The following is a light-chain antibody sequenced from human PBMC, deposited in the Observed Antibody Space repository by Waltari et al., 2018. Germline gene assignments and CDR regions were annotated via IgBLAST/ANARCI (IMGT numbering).Light chain of an antibody. CDR3: QVWDSTTDHAI. V-gene: IGLV3-21*03. CDR1: AIGRKN. Sequence: SYVVTHPPSVSLAPGKTATTTCGGDAIGRKNVCWYLQRPGQAPVLVVYDNTDRSSGVPERFSGSNSGDTATLAISRVEVGDEADFYCQVWDSTTDHAIFGGGTKLTVL. CDR2: DNT. J-gene: IGLJ2*01.